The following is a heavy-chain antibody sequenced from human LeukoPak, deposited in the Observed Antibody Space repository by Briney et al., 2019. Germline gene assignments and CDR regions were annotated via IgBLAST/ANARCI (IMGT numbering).Heavy chain of an antibody. V-gene: IGHV3-48*01. CDR1: GFTFSSYS. CDR3: ARDYDFWSGYPTYDY. CDR2: ISSSSSTI. Sequence: GGSLRLSCAASGFTFSSYSMNWVRQAPGKGLEWVSYISSSSSTIYYADSVKGRFTISGDNAKNSLYLQMNSLRAEDTAVYYCARDYDFWSGYPTYDYWGQGTLVTVPS. J-gene: IGHJ4*02. D-gene: IGHD3-3*01.